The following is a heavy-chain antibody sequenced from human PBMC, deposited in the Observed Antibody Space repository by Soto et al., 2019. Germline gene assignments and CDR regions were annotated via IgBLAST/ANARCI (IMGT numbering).Heavy chain of an antibody. Sequence: GSLRLSGVASGFTCRTYGMHWVRQAPGKGLEWVAVISDDGSNKYNIAPMEGRFTISRDNSKNTLYLQMNSLRTEDTAVYYCAKGTGYTSGTNDAFDIWGQGTMVTV. J-gene: IGHJ3*02. D-gene: IGHD5-18*01. CDR2: ISDDGSNK. CDR3: AKGTGYTSGTNDAFDI. V-gene: IGHV3-30*18. CDR1: GFTCRTYG.